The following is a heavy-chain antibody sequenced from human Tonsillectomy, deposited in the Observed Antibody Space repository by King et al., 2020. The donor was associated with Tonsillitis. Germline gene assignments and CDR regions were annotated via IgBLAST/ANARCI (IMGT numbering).Heavy chain of an antibody. V-gene: IGHV4-34*01. CDR3: ARADYLF. Sequence: VQLQQWGAGLLKPSETLSLTCAVSGGSFTNYYWNWIRQPPGKGLEWIGEIKHSESTSYNPSLKGRVTISLDTSKNQFSLKLTSVTAADTAVYYCARADYLFWGQGTLVTVSS. CDR1: GGSFTNYY. D-gene: IGHD3-10*01. CDR2: IKHSEST. J-gene: IGHJ4*02.